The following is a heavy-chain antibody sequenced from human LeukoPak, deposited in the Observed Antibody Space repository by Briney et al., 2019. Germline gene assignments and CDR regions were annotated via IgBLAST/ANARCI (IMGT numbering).Heavy chain of an antibody. CDR3: ARSKLRPRRDPDY. Sequence: SETLSLTCAVYGGSFSGYYWSWIRQPPGKGLEWIGEINHSGSTNYNPSLKSRVTISVDTSKNQFSLKLSSVTAADTAVYYCARSKLRPRRDPDYWGQGTLVTVSS. D-gene: IGHD1-7*01. CDR1: GGSFSGYY. J-gene: IGHJ4*02. V-gene: IGHV4-34*01. CDR2: INHSGST.